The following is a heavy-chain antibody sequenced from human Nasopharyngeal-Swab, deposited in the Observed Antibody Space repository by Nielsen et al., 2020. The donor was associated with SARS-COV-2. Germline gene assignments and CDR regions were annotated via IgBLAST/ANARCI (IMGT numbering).Heavy chain of an antibody. CDR1: GFTFSSYW. CDR2: INSDGSST. CDR3: AKTSARIGYSSGWGPDY. D-gene: IGHD6-19*01. V-gene: IGHV3-74*01. Sequence: GESLKISCAASGFTFSSYWMHWVRQAPGKGLVWVSRINSDGSSTRDADSVKGRFTISRDNAKNTLYLQMNSLRAEDTAVYYCAKTSARIGYSSGWGPDYWGQGTLVTVSS. J-gene: IGHJ4*02.